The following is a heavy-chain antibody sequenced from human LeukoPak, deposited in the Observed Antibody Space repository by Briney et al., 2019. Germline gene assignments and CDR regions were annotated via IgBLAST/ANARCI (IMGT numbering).Heavy chain of an antibody. J-gene: IGHJ1*01. Sequence: GESLEIFFKSSGYRFNSDWIGWVRQMPGKGLEWMGIIYPGDSDTRYSPSCQGQVTISADKSINTAYLQWSSLKASDSAIYYCATYGDYTQSQPWGQGTLVTVSS. CDR1: GYRFNSDW. V-gene: IGHV5-51*01. D-gene: IGHD4-17*01. CDR3: ATYGDYTQSQP. CDR2: IYPGDSDT.